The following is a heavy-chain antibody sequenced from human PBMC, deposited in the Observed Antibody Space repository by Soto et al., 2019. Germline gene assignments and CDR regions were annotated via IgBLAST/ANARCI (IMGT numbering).Heavy chain of an antibody. V-gene: IGHV1-3*01. CDR1: GGTFISSA. D-gene: IGHD7-27*01. J-gene: IGHJ4*02. CDR3: ARGWGFDY. CDR2: INAGNGNT. Sequence: ASVAVSSTASGGTFISSAISWVRQAPGQRLEWMGWINAGNGNTKYSQKFQGRVTITRDTSASTAYMELSSLRSEDTAVYYCARGWGFDYWGQGTLVTVPS.